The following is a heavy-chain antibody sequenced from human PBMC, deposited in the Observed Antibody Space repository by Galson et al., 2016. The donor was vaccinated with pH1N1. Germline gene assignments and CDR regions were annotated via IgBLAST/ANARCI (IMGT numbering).Heavy chain of an antibody. CDR3: ARLDYGDYSGNFED. CDR1: GFSLSTSGMC. Sequence: LVKPTQTLTLTCTFSGFSLSTSGMCVSWIRQPPGKALEWLALIDWDDDKYYSTSLKTRLTISKDTTKNQVILTMTNIDPVDTATYDCARLDYGDYSGNFEDWGQGTLVTVSS. D-gene: IGHD4-17*01. J-gene: IGHJ4*02. V-gene: IGHV2-70*01. CDR2: IDWDDDK.